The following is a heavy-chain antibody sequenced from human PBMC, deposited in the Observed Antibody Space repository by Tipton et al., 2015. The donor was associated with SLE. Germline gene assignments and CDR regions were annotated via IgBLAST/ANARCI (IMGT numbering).Heavy chain of an antibody. D-gene: IGHD3-22*01. CDR3: ARDMIVVRDAFDI. CDR2: INHSGST. CDR1: GGSFSGYY. V-gene: IGHV4-34*01. J-gene: IGHJ3*02. Sequence: TLSLTCAVYGGSFSGYYWSWIRQPPGEGLEWIGEINHSGSTKYNPSLKRRVTISVDTSKNQFSLKLSSVTAADTAVYYCARDMIVVRDAFDIWGQGTMVTVSS.